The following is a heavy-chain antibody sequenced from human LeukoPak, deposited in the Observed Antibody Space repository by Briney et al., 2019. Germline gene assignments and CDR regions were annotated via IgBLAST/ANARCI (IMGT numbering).Heavy chain of an antibody. J-gene: IGHJ4*02. D-gene: IGHD5-12*01. CDR3: AIYSGYDSHEAFDY. V-gene: IGHV3-30*02. Sequence: GGSLRLSCAASGFTFSSYGMHWVRQAPGKGLEWVAVIWYDGSNKYYADSVKGRFTISRDNSKNTLDLQMNSLRAEDTAVYYCAIYSGYDSHEAFDYWGQGTLVTVSS. CDR2: IWYDGSNK. CDR1: GFTFSSYG.